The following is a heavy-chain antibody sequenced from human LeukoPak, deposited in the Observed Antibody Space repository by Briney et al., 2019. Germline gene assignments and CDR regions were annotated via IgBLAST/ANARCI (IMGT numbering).Heavy chain of an antibody. CDR3: ARDLGVGATYYAFDI. CDR1: GGSISSYY. J-gene: IGHJ3*02. D-gene: IGHD1-26*01. CDR2: IYYSGST. V-gene: IGHV4-59*01. Sequence: SETLSLTCTVSGGSISSYYWSWIRQPPGKGLEWIGYIYYSGSTNYNPSLKSRATISVDTSKNQFSLKLSSVTAADTAVYYCARDLGVGATYYAFDIWGQGTMVTVSS.